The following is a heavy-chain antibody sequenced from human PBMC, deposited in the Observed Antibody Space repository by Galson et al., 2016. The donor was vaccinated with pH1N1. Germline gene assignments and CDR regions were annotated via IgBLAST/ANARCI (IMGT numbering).Heavy chain of an antibody. CDR1: GYSFTSYW. CDR3: ARLRGGITVVREVYFDL. V-gene: IGHV5-51*03. D-gene: IGHD3-10*01. Sequence: QSGAEVTKPGESLKISCRGSGYSFTSYWIAWVRQKPGKGLEWMGIVYPGDPDTRYSPSFRGLFTFSADKSIGTAYLQWSSLEASDTAIYYCARLRGGITVVREVYFDLWGQGTLVTVSP. J-gene: IGHJ4*02. CDR2: VYPGDPDT.